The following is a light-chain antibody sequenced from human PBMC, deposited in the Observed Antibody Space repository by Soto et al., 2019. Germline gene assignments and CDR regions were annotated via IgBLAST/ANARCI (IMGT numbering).Light chain of an antibody. CDR1: QSVSTY. J-gene: IGKJ5*01. V-gene: IGKV3-11*01. CDR3: QQRSNWPIT. Sequence: EIVLTQSPATLSLSPGERATLSCRASQSVSTYLAWYQQKPGQAPRLLISDASNRAAGIPVRFSGSGSGTDFTLTINGLEPEDFAVYYCQQRSNWPITFGQGTRLEI. CDR2: DAS.